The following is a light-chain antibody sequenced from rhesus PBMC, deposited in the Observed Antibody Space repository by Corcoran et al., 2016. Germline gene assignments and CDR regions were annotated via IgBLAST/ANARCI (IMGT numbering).Light chain of an antibody. V-gene: IGKV3-17*01. J-gene: IGKJ1*01. Sequence: EIVLTQSPATLSLSPGERATLSCRASQRVSSSLAWYQQKPGQAPRLLIYDATSRATGIPDRFSGRGAGTNFTLTISSLEPEDVGVYYCQQYSNWPQTFGQGTKVEIK. CDR3: QQYSNWPQT. CDR1: QRVSSS. CDR2: DAT.